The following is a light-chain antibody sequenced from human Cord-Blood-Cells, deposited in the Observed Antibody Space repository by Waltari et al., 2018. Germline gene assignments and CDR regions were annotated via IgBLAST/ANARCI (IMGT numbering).Light chain of an antibody. J-gene: IGKJ4*01. CDR3: QQYNNGPALT. V-gene: IGKV3-15*01. CDR2: GAS. Sequence: EIVMTQSPATLSVSQGDRATLSCRASQGVSSNLAWYRQKPGQSPRLLIYGASTRASGIPAKFSVSASGTEFTLTISSLQSEDFAVYYCQQYNNGPALTFGGGTKVEIK. CDR1: QGVSSN.